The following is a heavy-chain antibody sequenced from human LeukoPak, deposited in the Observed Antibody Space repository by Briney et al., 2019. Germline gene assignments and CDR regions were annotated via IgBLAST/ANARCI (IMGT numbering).Heavy chain of an antibody. V-gene: IGHV3-74*01. Sequence: GGSLRLSCAASGFAFSRYLMHWGRQAPGKGLVWVSRLNSDGSSTTYADSVKGRFTISRDNAKNTLYLQMNSLRAEDTAMYYCSNYGSGTGPIWGQGTMVAVSS. CDR1: GFAFSRYL. J-gene: IGHJ3*02. CDR2: LNSDGSST. CDR3: SNYGSGTGPI. D-gene: IGHD1-14*01.